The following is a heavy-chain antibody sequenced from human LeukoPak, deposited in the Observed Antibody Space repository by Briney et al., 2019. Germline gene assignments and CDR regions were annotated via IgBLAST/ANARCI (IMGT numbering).Heavy chain of an antibody. J-gene: IGHJ4*02. D-gene: IGHD3-22*01. CDR2: ISSSGSTI. V-gene: IGHV3-11*01. Sequence: TAGGSLRLSCAASGFTFSDYYMSWIRQAPGKGLEWVSYISSSGSTIYYADSVKGRFTISRDNAKNSLYLQMNSLRAEDTAVYYCARGEAGTYYYDSSGYSVPDYWGQGTLVTVSS. CDR3: ARGEAGTYYYDSSGYSVPDY. CDR1: GFTFSDYY.